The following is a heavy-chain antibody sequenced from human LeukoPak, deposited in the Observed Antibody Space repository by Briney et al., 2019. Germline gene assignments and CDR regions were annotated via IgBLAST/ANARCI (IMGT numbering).Heavy chain of an antibody. CDR1: GYTFDIYY. D-gene: IGHD2-2*01. J-gene: IGHJ4*02. V-gene: IGHV1-46*02. Sequence: ASVKVSCKASGYTFDIYYLHWVRQARGQGLEWMGIINPSGGSTTYAQNFQGRVTMTRDTSTSTVYMELSSLRSEDTAVYYCARDHRRENYQLIPRADFYFDYWGKGTLVTVSS. CDR3: ARDHRRENYQLIPRADFYFDY. CDR2: INPSGGST.